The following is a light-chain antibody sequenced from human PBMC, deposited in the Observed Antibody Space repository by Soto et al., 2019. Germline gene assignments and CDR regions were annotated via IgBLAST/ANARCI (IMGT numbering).Light chain of an antibody. Sequence: QSVLTQPASVSGSPGQSITISCTGTSSDVGNYNLVSWYQQHPGKAPKLIIYESTKRPSGVSNRFSGSKSGNTASLTISRLQAEDEADYHCCSNAGRSTLVFGGGTKVTVL. CDR1: SSDVGNYNL. V-gene: IGLV2-23*01. J-gene: IGLJ2*01. CDR2: EST. CDR3: CSNAGRSTLV.